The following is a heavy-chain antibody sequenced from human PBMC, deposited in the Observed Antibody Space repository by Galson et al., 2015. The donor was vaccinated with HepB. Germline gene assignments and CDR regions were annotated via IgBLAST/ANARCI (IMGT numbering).Heavy chain of an antibody. CDR2: IWYDGSNK. CDR1: GFTFSSYG. CDR3: AKAVQFVVVPAAEAGGMDV. Sequence: SLRLSCAASGFTFSSYGMHWVRQAPGKGLEWVAVIWYDGSNKYYADSVKGRFTISRDNSKNTLYLQMNSLRAEDTAVYYCAKAVQFVVVPAAEAGGMDVWGQGTTVTVSS. J-gene: IGHJ6*02. D-gene: IGHD2-2*01. V-gene: IGHV3-33*06.